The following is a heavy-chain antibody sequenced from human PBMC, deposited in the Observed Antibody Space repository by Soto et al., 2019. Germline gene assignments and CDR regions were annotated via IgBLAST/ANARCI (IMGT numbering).Heavy chain of an antibody. D-gene: IGHD5-18*01. V-gene: IGHV3-30-3*01. J-gene: IGHJ4*02. CDR3: ARDRERQLWSSFDY. CDR1: GFTFSSYA. CDR2: ISYDGSNK. Sequence: QVQLVESGGGVVQPGRSLRLSCAASGFTFSSYAMHWARQAPGKGLEWVAVISYDGSNKYYADSVKGRFTISRDNSKNTLYLQMNSLRAEDTAVYYCARDRERQLWSSFDYWGQGTLVTVSS.